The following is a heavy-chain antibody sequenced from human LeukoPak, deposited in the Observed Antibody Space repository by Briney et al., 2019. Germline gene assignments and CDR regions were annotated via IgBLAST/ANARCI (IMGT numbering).Heavy chain of an antibody. V-gene: IGHV3-33*01. CDR2: IWYDGSNK. D-gene: IGHD2-2*01. J-gene: IGHJ4*02. CDR3: ARGYCSSTSCYRTTTVSYYFDY. CDR1: GFTFSSYG. Sequence: GRSLRLSCAASGFTFSSYGMHWVRQAPGKGLEWVAVIWYDGSNKYYADSVKGRFTISRDNSKNTLYLQMNSLRAEDTAVYYCARGYCSSTSCYRTTTVSYYFDYWGQGTLVTVSS.